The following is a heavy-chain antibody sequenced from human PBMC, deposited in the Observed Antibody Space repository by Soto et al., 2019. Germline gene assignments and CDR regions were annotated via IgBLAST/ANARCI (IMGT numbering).Heavy chain of an antibody. Sequence: LSLTCTVSGGSISSSGYYWGWVRQPPGRGLEWIGYIYYGGSPYYNPPLKSRVTISVDTSKNQFSLNLSSVTAADTAVYYCAVPAASVAGASGTYYYYGMDVWGQGTTVTVSS. CDR1: GGSISSSGYY. CDR3: AVPAASVAGASGTYYYYGMDV. D-gene: IGHD6-19*01. V-gene: IGHV4-39*01. J-gene: IGHJ6*02. CDR2: IYYGGSP.